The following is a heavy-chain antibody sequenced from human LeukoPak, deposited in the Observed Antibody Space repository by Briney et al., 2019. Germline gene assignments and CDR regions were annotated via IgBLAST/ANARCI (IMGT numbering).Heavy chain of an antibody. J-gene: IGHJ4*02. CDR1: GFTFGDYG. CDR2: TRNKANSYTT. CDR3: ARWDSAVTGYY. D-gene: IGHD3-9*01. Sequence: GGSLRLSCTASGFTFGDYGMSWVRQAPGKGLEWIGRTRNKANSYTTEYAASVKGRFTISRDDSKNSLYLQMNSLKTEDTAVYYCARWDSAVTGYYWGQGTLVTVSS. V-gene: IGHV3-72*01.